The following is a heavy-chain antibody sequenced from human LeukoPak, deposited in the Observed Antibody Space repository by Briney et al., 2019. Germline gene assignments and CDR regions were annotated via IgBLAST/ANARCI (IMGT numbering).Heavy chain of an antibody. CDR3: AKGHGDNSVYDS. D-gene: IGHD4-17*01. CDR1: RFTFSSYA. J-gene: IGHJ5*01. CDR2: IESSAGRT. V-gene: IGHV3-23*01. Sequence: PGGSLRLSCAASRFTFSSYAMNWVRQAPGKGLEWVSFIESSAGRTYYVDSVKGRFTISRDNSKDTLHLQMNSLRVEDTAVYYCAKGHGDNSVYDSWGQGTLVTVSS.